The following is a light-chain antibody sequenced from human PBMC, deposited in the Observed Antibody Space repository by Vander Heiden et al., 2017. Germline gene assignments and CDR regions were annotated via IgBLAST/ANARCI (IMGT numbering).Light chain of an antibody. CDR3: QQDGSSPWT. Sequence: DIVLTQSPGTLSLSPGERATLSCRASQSVSSSLLAWYQQKPGQAPRLLTYGASTRATGIPDRFTGSGSGTDFTLTISRLEPEDFAVYYCQQDGSSPWTFGQGTKVEIK. CDR2: GAS. CDR1: QSVSSSL. J-gene: IGKJ1*01. V-gene: IGKV3-20*01.